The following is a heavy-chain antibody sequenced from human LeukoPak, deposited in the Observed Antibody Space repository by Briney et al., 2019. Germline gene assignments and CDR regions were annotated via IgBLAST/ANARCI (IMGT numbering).Heavy chain of an antibody. J-gene: IGHJ3*02. CDR3: AKGRVGHSPGYYYGNDAFDI. Sequence: GGSLRLSCAASGFTFSSYAMHWVRQAPGKGLEWVTIISYDGTNKYYADSVKGRFTISRDNSKNTLFLQMNSLRAEDTAVYYCAKGRVGHSPGYYYGNDAFDIWGQGTMVTVSS. D-gene: IGHD3-22*01. CDR1: GFTFSSYA. CDR2: ISYDGTNK. V-gene: IGHV3-30*04.